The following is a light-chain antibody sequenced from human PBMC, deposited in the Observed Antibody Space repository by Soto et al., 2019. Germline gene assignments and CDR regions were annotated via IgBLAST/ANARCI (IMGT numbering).Light chain of an antibody. CDR1: IIDVGRFDH. Sequence: QSALTQPASVSGSPGQSITISCTGPIIDVGRFDHVSWYQQHPGKVPKLILFEVSSRPSGVSSRFSGSKSGNTASLTISGLHVEDEADYYCSLYTIPRVFGGGTQLTVL. J-gene: IGLJ3*02. CDR3: SLYTIPRV. V-gene: IGLV2-14*01. CDR2: EVS.